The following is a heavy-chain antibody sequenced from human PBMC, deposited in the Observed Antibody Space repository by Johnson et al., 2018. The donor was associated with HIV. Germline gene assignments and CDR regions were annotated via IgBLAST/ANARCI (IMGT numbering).Heavy chain of an antibody. D-gene: IGHD5-24*01. Sequence: QVQLVESGGGVVQPGRSLRLSCAASGFTFSSYAMHWVRQAPGKGLEWVAVISYDGSNKYYAESLKGRISISRDNAKNSLYLPMNSLRAEDTAVYYCARESVTPPQLSYIDPYDAFDIWGQGTMVTVSS. CDR2: ISYDGSNK. CDR1: GFTFSSYA. CDR3: ARESVTPPQLSYIDPYDAFDI. J-gene: IGHJ3*02. V-gene: IGHV3-30*04.